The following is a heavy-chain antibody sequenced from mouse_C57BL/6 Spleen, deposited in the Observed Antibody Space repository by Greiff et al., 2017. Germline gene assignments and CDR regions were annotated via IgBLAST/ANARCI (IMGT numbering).Heavy chain of an antibody. Sequence: ESGPGLVKPSQSLSLTCSVTGYSITSGYYWNWIRQFPGNKLEWMGYISYDGSNNYNPYLKNRISFTRDTSTNQFFLKLNSVTTEDTASYYCARVEANWDVGYAMDYWGKGTSVPGSS. V-gene: IGHV3-6*01. CDR1: GYSITSGYY. D-gene: IGHD4-1*01. CDR3: ARVEANWDVGYAMDY. J-gene: IGHJ4*01. CDR2: ISYDGSN.